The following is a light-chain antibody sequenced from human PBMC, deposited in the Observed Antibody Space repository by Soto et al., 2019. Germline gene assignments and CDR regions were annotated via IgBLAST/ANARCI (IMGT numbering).Light chain of an antibody. CDR3: LHYNSYPYT. CDR1: QYISNW. CDR2: KAS. Sequence: DFQMTQSPSTLSASVGDRVTITGRATQYISNWLAWYQQKPGKAPKVLIFKASTLEGGVPSRFSGSGSGTEFTLTINSLQPDDSATYYCLHYNSYPYTFGQGNKLEIK. J-gene: IGKJ2*01. V-gene: IGKV1-5*03.